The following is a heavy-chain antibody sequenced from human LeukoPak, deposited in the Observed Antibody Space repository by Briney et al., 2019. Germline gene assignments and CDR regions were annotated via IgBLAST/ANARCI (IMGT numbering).Heavy chain of an antibody. CDR1: GGTFSSYA. J-gene: IGHJ4*02. D-gene: IGHD3-10*01. Sequence: SVKVSCKASGGTFSSYAISWVRQAPGQGLEWMGGIIPIFGTANYAQKFQGRVTITADESTSTAYMELSSLRSEDMAAYYCARDDGSGSYPDYWGQGTLVTVSS. CDR2: IIPIFGTA. V-gene: IGHV1-69*13. CDR3: ARDDGSGSYPDY.